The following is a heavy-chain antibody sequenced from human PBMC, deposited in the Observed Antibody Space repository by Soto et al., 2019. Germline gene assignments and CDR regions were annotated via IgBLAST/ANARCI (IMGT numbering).Heavy chain of an antibody. CDR2: ISRDGRDK. Sequence: QVQLVESGGGVVQPGRSLRLSCAASGFTFSNHAMHWVRQAPGKGLEWVAVISRDGRDKHYADSVKGRFTISRDNSKLSLNRQMDSLRTEDTAVYYCARELRTAAAYYFDSWGQGTQVTVSS. D-gene: IGHD6-13*01. CDR1: GFTFSNHA. CDR3: ARELRTAAAYYFDS. V-gene: IGHV3-30*04. J-gene: IGHJ4*02.